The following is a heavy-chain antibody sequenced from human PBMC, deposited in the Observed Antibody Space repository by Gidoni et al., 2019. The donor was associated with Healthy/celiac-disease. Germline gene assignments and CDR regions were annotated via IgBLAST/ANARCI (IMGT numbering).Heavy chain of an antibody. D-gene: IGHD5-12*01. CDR1: GFTFDDYA. CDR3: AKGWGIVAKGGMDV. V-gene: IGHV3-9*01. Sequence: EVQLVESGGGLVQPGRSLRLSCAASGFTFDDYAMHWVRQAPGKGLEWVSGISWNSGSIGYADSVKGRFTISRDNAKNSLYLQMNSLRAEDTALYYCAKGWGIVAKGGMDVWGQGTTVTVSS. CDR2: ISWNSGSI. J-gene: IGHJ6*02.